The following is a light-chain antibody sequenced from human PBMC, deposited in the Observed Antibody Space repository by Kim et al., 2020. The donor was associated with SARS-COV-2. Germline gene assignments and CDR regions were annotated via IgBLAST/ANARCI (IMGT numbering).Light chain of an antibody. Sequence: SYELTQPPSVSVSPGQTASITCSGDKLGDKYACXYQQKPGQSPVLVIYQDSKRPSGIPERFSGSNSGNTATLTISGTQAMDEADYYGQAWDSSTAWVFGG. CDR1: KLGDKY. CDR2: QDS. CDR3: QAWDSSTAWV. J-gene: IGLJ3*02. V-gene: IGLV3-1*01.